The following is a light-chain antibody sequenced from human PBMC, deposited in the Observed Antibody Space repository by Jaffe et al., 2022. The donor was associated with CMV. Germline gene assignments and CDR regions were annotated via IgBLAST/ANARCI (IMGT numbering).Light chain of an antibody. CDR3: QTWDTGIRV. CDR2: VNDDGSH. J-gene: IGLJ3*02. CDR1: SGYYSYA. V-gene: IGLV4-69*01. Sequence: QLVVTQSPSASASLGASVKLTCTLSSGYYSYAIAWHQQQPEQGPRFLMKVNDDGSHTKGDGIPDRFSGSSSGAARYLTISSLQSEDEADYYCQTWDTGIRVFGGGTRLTVL.